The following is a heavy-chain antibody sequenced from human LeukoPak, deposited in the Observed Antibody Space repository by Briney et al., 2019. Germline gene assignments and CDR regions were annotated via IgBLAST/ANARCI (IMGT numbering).Heavy chain of an antibody. CDR1: GFTFSGYW. Sequence: GGSLRLSCAASGFTFSGYWMHWVRQAPGKGLVWVSRSNSDGSSTTYADSVKGRSTISRDNAKNTLYLQMNSLRAEDTAVYYCARIASRDYFDYWGQGTLVTVSS. J-gene: IGHJ4*02. D-gene: IGHD2-2*01. CDR2: SNSDGSST. CDR3: ARIASRDYFDY. V-gene: IGHV3-74*01.